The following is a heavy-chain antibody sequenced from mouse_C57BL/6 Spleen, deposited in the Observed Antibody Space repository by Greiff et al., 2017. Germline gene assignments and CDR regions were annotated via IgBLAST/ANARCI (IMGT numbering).Heavy chain of an antibody. CDR2: IYPGDGDT. Sequence: QVQLQQSGDELVKPGASVKISCKASGYAFSSYWMNWVKQRPGKGLEWIGQIYPGDGDTNYNGKFKGKATLTADKSSSTAYMQLSSLTSEDSAVYFCARSGPTAHYYAMDYWGQGTSVTVSS. J-gene: IGHJ4*01. CDR1: GYAFSSYW. V-gene: IGHV1-80*01. CDR3: ARSGPTAHYYAMDY. D-gene: IGHD1-2*01.